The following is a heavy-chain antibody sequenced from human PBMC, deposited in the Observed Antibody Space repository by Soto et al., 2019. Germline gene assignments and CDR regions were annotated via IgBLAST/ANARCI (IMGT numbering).Heavy chain of an antibody. CDR1: GDSLSPYY. Sequence: QVRLEQWGAGLLRPSETLSRTCAVYGDSLSPYYWSWIRQTPGMGLEWIGEVSHKGRTNYNLSLQRRVTISVDKSRNQFSLKMTSVTAADTAIYYCARNFDRVRLRAFDFWGQGTMVTVSS. D-gene: IGHD3-9*01. J-gene: IGHJ3*01. CDR2: VSHKGRT. CDR3: ARNFDRVRLRAFDF. V-gene: IGHV4-34*01.